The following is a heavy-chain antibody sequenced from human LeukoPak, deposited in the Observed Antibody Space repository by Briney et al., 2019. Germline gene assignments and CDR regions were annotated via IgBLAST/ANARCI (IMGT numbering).Heavy chain of an antibody. Sequence: GGSLRLSCAASGFTFSSYAMSWVRQAPGKGLEWVSAISGSGGSTYYADSVKGRFTISRDNSKNTPYLQMNSLRAEDTAVYYCAKAHTEYQLLSGFYWGQGTLVTVSS. CDR1: GFTFSSYA. J-gene: IGHJ4*02. CDR3: AKAHTEYQLLSGFY. CDR2: ISGSGGST. V-gene: IGHV3-23*01. D-gene: IGHD2-2*01.